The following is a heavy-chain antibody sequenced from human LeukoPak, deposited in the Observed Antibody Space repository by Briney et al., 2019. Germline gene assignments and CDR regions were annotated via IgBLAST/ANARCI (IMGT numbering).Heavy chain of an antibody. CDR3: AISQGIAVAGSRRWFDP. V-gene: IGHV3-23*01. CDR1: GFTFSSYA. CDR2: ISGSGGST. J-gene: IGHJ5*02. Sequence: GGSLRLSCAASGFTFSSYAMSWVRQAPVKGLEWVSAISGSGGSTYYADSVKGRFTISRDNSKNTLYLQMNSLRAEDTAVYYCAISQGIAVAGSRRWFDPWGQGTLVTVSS. D-gene: IGHD6-19*01.